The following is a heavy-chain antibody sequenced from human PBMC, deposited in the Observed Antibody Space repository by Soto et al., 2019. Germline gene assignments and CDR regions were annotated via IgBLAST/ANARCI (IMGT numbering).Heavy chain of an antibody. V-gene: IGHV1-69*06. CDR3: ARRYCSSVACYSLYGFDM. J-gene: IGHJ3*02. CDR1: GGTFSTYG. Sequence: QAQLVQSGAEVKKPGSSVKVSCQASGGTFSTYGIHWVRQAPGQGLEWMGGIIPVFGTANYAQRFPDRVTIPADKSTSTAYMNLSSLRSEDTAVYYCARRYCSSVACYSLYGFDMWGQGTMVAGSS. D-gene: IGHD2-2*02. CDR2: IIPVFGTA.